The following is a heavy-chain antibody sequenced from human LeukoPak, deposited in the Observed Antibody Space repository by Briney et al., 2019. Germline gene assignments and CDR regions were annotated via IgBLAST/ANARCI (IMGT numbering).Heavy chain of an antibody. CDR2: INPYSGTT. J-gene: IGHJ4*02. CDR1: AYTFTAYY. Sequence: VSVKVSCKTSAYTFTAYYIHWVRQAPGQGLEWMGWINPYSGTTNYAQNFQGRVTMTRDTSISTAYMELSSLISDDTAVYFCARGGTAEYYIYFAYWGQGSLVIVSS. CDR3: ARGGTAEYYIYFAY. V-gene: IGHV1-2*02. D-gene: IGHD2/OR15-2a*01.